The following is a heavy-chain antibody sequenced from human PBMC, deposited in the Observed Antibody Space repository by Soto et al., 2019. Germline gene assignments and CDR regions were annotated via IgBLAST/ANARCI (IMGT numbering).Heavy chain of an antibody. V-gene: IGHV1-18*01. Sequence: ASVKVSCKASGYTFTNYGLSWVRQAPGQGLEWMGWISVYNGNTNYAQKVQGRVTMTTDTSTSTAYMELRSLRSDDTAVYYCARVKKDIVVVVAGTRFYYGMDVWGQGTTVTVYS. CDR2: ISVYNGNT. CDR1: GYTFTNYG. J-gene: IGHJ6*02. D-gene: IGHD2-15*01. CDR3: ARVKKDIVVVVAGTRFYYGMDV.